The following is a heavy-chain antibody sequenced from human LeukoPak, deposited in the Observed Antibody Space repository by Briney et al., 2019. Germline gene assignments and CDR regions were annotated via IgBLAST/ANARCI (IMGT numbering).Heavy chain of an antibody. J-gene: IGHJ4*02. CDR2: ISSSGSTI. D-gene: IGHD4-17*01. CDR1: GFTFSSYE. Sequence: PGGSLRLSCAASGFTFSSYEMNWVRQAPGKGLEWVSYISSSGSTIYYADSVKGRFTISRDNSKNTLYLQMNSLRAEDTAVYYCARGSKPYGEYIRSRIHYFDYWGQGTLVTVSS. V-gene: IGHV3-48*03. CDR3: ARGSKPYGEYIRSRIHYFDY.